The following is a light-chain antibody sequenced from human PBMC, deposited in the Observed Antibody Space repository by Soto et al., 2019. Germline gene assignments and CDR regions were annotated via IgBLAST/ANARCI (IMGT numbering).Light chain of an antibody. CDR1: QNIRSR. V-gene: IGKV1-5*01. CDR3: QQYHSYWT. J-gene: IGKJ1*01. CDR2: DAS. Sequence: DFQMTQSPSTLSASVGDRVTITCRASQNIRSRLAWFQQKPGKAPKLLIYDASSLESGVPQRFSGSGSGTEFTLTISSLQTDDVSTYYCQQYHSYWTFDQGTKVE.